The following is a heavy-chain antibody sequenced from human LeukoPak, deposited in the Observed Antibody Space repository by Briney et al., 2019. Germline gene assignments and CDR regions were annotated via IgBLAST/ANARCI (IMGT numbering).Heavy chain of an antibody. V-gene: IGHV4-4*07. CDR3: ARARRDGYNPFHTRFYYFDY. Sequence: SEALSLICTVSGGSISSYYWSWIRQPAGKGLEWIGRIYTSGSTNYNPSLKSRVTISVDTSKNQFSLKLSSVTAADMAVYYCARARRDGYNPFHTRFYYFDYWGQGTLVTVSS. D-gene: IGHD5-24*01. J-gene: IGHJ4*02. CDR1: GGSISSYY. CDR2: IYTSGST.